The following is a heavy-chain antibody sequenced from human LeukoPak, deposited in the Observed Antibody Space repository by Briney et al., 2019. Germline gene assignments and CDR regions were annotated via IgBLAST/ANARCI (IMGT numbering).Heavy chain of an antibody. J-gene: IGHJ4*02. CDR3: ARGPSRIAAADADY. CDR1: GGSFSGYY. CDR2: IYHSGST. D-gene: IGHD6-13*01. V-gene: IGHV4-34*01. Sequence: SETLSLTCAVYGGSFSGYYWSWIRQPPGKGLEWIGEIYHSGSTNYNPSLKSRVTISVDTSKNQFSLKLSSVTAADTAVYYCARGPSRIAAADADYWGQGTLVTVSS.